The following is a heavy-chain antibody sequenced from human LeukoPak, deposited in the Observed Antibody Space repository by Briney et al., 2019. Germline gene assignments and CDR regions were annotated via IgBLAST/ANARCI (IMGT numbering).Heavy chain of an antibody. V-gene: IGHV4-59*01. Sequence: SETLPLTCTVSGGSISSYYWSWIQQPPGKGLEWIGYIYYSGSTNYNPSLKSRVTISVDTSKNQFSLKLSSVTAADTAVYCCARVGDSSSSPFDYWGQGTLATVSS. CDR3: ARVGDSSSSPFDY. D-gene: IGHD6-6*01. CDR2: IYYSGST. J-gene: IGHJ4*02. CDR1: GGSISSYY.